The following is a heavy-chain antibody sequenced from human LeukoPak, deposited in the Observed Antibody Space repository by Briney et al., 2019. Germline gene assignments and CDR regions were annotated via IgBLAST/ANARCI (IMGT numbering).Heavy chain of an antibody. CDR3: ARDALMTTEAKGGIDY. D-gene: IGHD4-11*01. J-gene: IGHJ4*02. CDR1: GFTFSSYA. CDR2: ISYDGSNK. Sequence: GGSLRLSCAASGFTFSSYAMHWVRQAPGKGLEWVAVISYDGSNKYYADSVKGRFTISRDNSKNTLYLQMNSLRAEDTAVYYCARDALMTTEAKGGIDYWGQGTLVTVSS. V-gene: IGHV3-30*04.